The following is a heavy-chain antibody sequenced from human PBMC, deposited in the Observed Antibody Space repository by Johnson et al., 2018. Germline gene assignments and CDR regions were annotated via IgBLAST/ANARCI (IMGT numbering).Heavy chain of an antibody. Sequence: VQLVESGGGVVQPGRSLRLSCAASGFTFSFSSYAMHWVRQAPGKGLEWVAVISYDGSNKYYADSVKGRFTISRDNSKNTLYLQMNSLRAEDTAVYYCAKDDPRYGMDVWGQGTTVTVSS. CDR3: AKDDPRYGMDV. CDR1: GFTFSFSSYA. V-gene: IGHV3-30*04. CDR2: ISYDGSNK. J-gene: IGHJ6*02.